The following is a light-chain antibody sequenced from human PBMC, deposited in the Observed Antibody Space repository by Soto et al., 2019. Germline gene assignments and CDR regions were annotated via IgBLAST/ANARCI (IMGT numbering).Light chain of an antibody. J-gene: IGLJ2*01. Sequence: QSVLTQPASVSASPGQSITISCIGTSSDIVGYSYVSWYQQHPGKAPKLLIRDVNYRPSGISARFSGSKSGNTASLTISGLQTEDEADYYCAAWDDSLNGVIFGGGTKVTVL. V-gene: IGLV2-14*03. CDR3: AAWDDSLNGVI. CDR1: SSDIVGYSY. CDR2: DVN.